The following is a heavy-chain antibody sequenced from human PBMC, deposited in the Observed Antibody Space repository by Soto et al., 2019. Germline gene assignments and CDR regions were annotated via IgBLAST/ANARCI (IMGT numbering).Heavy chain of an antibody. D-gene: IGHD2-8*01. Sequence: SETLSLTCTVSGGSIGGSNYFWGWIRQSPGKGLEWIGNIHYSGSTYYMPSLRSRVTLSVDTSKNQFSLRLTSVTAEDTAVYYCARHEGNGNVWPLDYWGQGILVTVS. V-gene: IGHV4-39*01. CDR2: IHYSGST. J-gene: IGHJ4*02. CDR1: GGSIGGSNYF. CDR3: ARHEGNGNVWPLDY.